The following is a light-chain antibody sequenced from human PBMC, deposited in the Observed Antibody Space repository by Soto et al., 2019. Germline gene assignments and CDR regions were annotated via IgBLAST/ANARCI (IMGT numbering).Light chain of an antibody. CDR2: SNT. J-gene: IGLJ1*01. CDR1: PSTTGAHSD. Sequence: QSVLTQPPSVSGAPGQRVTISCTGGPSTTGAHSDIHWYQHLPGKAPKLLIYSNTHRPSGVPDRFSGSKSGTSASLAITGLQAEDEGDYYCQYYDTSLSRLFVFGSGTKLTVL. CDR3: QYYDTSLSRLFV. V-gene: IGLV1-40*01.